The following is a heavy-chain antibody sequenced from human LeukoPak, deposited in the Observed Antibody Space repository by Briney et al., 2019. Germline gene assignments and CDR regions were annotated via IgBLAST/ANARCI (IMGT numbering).Heavy chain of an antibody. CDR2: IDPNSGTT. CDR1: GYTFTGYY. Sequence: ASVKVSCKASGYTFTGYYMHWVRQAPGQGLEWMGWIDPNSGTTKYAQKFQGSVTMTRDTSIRTAYMELISLTSDDTAVYYCAKVGSFTIFGVGAFDLWGQGTLVTVSS. CDR3: AKVGSFTIFGVGAFDL. J-gene: IGHJ3*01. V-gene: IGHV1-2*02. D-gene: IGHD3-3*01.